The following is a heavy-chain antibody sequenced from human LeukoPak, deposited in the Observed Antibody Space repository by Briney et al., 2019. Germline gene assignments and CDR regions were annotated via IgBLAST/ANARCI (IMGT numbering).Heavy chain of an antibody. J-gene: IGHJ4*02. CDR2: ISSSGSTI. Sequence: GGSLRLSCAASGFTFSDYYMSWIRQAPGKGLEWVSYISSSGSTIYYADSVKGRFTISRDNAKNSLYLQMNSLRAEDMAVYYCAREAIAAAAYYFDYWGQGTLVTVSS. D-gene: IGHD6-13*01. CDR3: AREAIAAAAYYFDY. CDR1: GFTFSDYY. V-gene: IGHV3-11*04.